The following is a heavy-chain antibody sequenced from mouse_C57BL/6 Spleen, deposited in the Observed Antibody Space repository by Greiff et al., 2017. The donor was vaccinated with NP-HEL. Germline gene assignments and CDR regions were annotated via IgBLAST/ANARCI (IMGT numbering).Heavy chain of an antibody. CDR2: IHPNSGST. D-gene: IGHD2-1*01. J-gene: IGHJ4*01. CDR3: ARSRGNSYAMDY. CDR1: GYTFTSYW. V-gene: IGHV1-64*01. Sequence: QVQLQQSGAELVKPGASVKLSCKASGYTFTSYWMHWVKQRPGQGLEWIGMIHPNSGSTNYNEKFKSKATLTVDKSSSTAYMQLSSLTSEDSAVYYCARSRGNSYAMDYWGQGTSVTVSS.